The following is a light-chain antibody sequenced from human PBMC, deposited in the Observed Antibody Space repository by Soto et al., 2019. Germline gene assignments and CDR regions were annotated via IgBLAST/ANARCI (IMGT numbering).Light chain of an antibody. Sequence: QAVVTREAALTVSPGGTVTLTSVSSTGALSGGHSPTWFQQKPGQAPRPLIYKTTNKYSWTPARFSGSLLGGKPSLTLCDVQPEDEADYYCLIYYAGSRIFGTGTKVTV. CDR3: LIYYAGSRI. CDR2: KTT. J-gene: IGLJ1*01. CDR1: TGALSGGHS. V-gene: IGLV7-43*01.